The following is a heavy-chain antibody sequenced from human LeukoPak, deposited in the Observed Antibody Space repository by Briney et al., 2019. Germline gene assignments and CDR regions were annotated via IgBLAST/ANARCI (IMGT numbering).Heavy chain of an antibody. D-gene: IGHD1-26*01. CDR3: ARHSGSYDAFDI. CDR2: ISSSSSHI. CDR1: GFTFSSYS. J-gene: IGHJ3*02. Sequence: GGSLRLSCAASGFTFSSYSMNWVRQAPGKGLEWVSSISSSSSHIYYADSVKGRFTISRDNAKNSLYLQMNSLRAEDTAVYYCARHSGSYDAFDIWGQGTMVTVSS. V-gene: IGHV3-21*01.